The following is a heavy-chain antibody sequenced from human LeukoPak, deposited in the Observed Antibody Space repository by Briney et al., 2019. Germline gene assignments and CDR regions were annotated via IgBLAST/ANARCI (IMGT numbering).Heavy chain of an antibody. D-gene: IGHD6-19*01. V-gene: IGHV1-69*13. CDR3: ARAPGYSSGWYEDNWFDP. J-gene: IGHJ5*02. CDR2: IIPIFGTA. Sequence: SVKVSCKASGGTFSSYAISWVRQAPGQGLEWMGGIIPIFGTANYAQKFQGRVTITADESTSTAYMELSSLRSEDTAVYCCARAPGYSSGWYEDNWFDPWGQGTLVTVSS. CDR1: GGTFSSYA.